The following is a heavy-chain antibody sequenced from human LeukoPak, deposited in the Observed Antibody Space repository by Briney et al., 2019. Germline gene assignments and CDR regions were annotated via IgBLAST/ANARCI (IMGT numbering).Heavy chain of an antibody. CDR2: LRGNDET. J-gene: IGHJ4*02. D-gene: IGHD3-10*01. CDR1: GIFLRNYA. V-gene: IGHV3-23*01. CDR3: ARASWVSDPDAVR. Sequence: GGSLRLSCVASGIFLRNYAMSWVRQAPARGPEWVSSLRGNDETFYADSVKGRFTLSRDDSRNTVYLQLNNLRVEDTAIYYCARASWVSDPDAVRWGQGTQVTVSS.